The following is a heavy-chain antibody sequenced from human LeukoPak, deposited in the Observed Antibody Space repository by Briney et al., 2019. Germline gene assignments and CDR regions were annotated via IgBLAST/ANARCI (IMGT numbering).Heavy chain of an antibody. D-gene: IGHD2-2*01. V-gene: IGHV4-61*10. CDR2: IYYSGST. CDR1: GGSIRSGTDY. J-gene: IGHJ4*02. Sequence: TSETLSLTCTVSGGSIRSGTDYWSWIRQPAGKGLEWIGYIYYSGSTNYNPSLKSRVTISVDTSKNQFSLKLSSVTAADTAVYYCAREVVVPAARDYFDYWGQGTLVTVSS. CDR3: AREVVVPAARDYFDY.